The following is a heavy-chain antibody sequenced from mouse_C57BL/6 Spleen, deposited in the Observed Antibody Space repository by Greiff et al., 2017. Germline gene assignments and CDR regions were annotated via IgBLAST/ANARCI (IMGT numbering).Heavy chain of an antibody. Sequence: QVQLKQSGAELAKPGASVKLSCKASGYTFTSYWMHWVKQRPGQGLEWIGYINPSSGYTKYNQKFKDKATLTADKSSSTAYMQLSSLTYENSAVYYCARSDYGYDGLIVWGTGTTVTVSS. CDR3: ARSDYGYDGLIV. V-gene: IGHV1-7*01. D-gene: IGHD2-2*01. J-gene: IGHJ1*03. CDR2: INPSSGYT. CDR1: GYTFTSYW.